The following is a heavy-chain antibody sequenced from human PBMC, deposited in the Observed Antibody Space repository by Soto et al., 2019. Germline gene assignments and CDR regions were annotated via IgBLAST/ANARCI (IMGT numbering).Heavy chain of an antibody. D-gene: IGHD2-2*01. J-gene: IGHJ4*02. Sequence: PSETLSLTCTVSGGSIRSSGYYWGWIRRPPGMGLEWIGSILHSGSTLYTPSLNGRVTISVDTFKNQFSLKMTSVTAADTAVYYCARHATYCSSNSCYEFDVWGQGSLVTVSS. CDR3: ARHATYCSSNSCYEFDV. CDR1: GGSIRSSGYY. V-gene: IGHV4-39*01. CDR2: ILHSGST.